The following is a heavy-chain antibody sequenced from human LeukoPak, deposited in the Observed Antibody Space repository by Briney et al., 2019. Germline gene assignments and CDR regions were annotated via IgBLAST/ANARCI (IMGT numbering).Heavy chain of an antibody. CDR3: ITVSRRYTSRMMY. Sequence: NPGGSLRLSCAASELSFPDAWMSWVRQAPGKGLEWVGRIKSKTDGGTTDYTAPVKGRFTISRDDSENTLFLQMNSLQTEDTAVYYCITVSRRYTSRMMYWGQGTLVTVSS. D-gene: IGHD5-18*01. J-gene: IGHJ4*02. V-gene: IGHV3-15*01. CDR2: IKSKTDGGTT. CDR1: ELSFPDAW.